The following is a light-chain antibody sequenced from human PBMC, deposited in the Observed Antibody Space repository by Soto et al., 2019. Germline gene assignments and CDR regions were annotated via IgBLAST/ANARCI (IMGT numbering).Light chain of an antibody. CDR3: QQYDTYLT. J-gene: IGKJ1*01. CDR2: DAS. V-gene: IGKV1-5*01. Sequence: DIQMTQSPSTLSASVGDRVTITCRASQSIRNLLAWYQQKPGNAPKLLIYDASSLESGVPSRFSGSGSGTEFSITISSLQPDDFATDYCQQYDTYLTFGKGTKVDIK. CDR1: QSIRNL.